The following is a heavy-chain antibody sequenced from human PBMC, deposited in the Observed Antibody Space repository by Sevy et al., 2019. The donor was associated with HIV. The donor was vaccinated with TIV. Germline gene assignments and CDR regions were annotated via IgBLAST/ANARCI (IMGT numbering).Heavy chain of an antibody. Sequence: GGSLRLSCAASGFTFSSYGMSWVRQAPGKGLEWVSAISGSGGSTYYADSVKGRFTISRDNSKNTLYLQMNSLRAEDTAVYYCAKDPRSRYGDYGEGSFYFDYWGQGTLVTVSS. V-gene: IGHV3-23*01. J-gene: IGHJ4*02. D-gene: IGHD4-17*01. CDR1: GFTFSSYG. CDR2: ISGSGGST. CDR3: AKDPRSRYGDYGEGSFYFDY.